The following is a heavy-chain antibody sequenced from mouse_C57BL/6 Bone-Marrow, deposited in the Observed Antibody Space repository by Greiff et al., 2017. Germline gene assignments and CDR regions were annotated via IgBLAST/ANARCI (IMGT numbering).Heavy chain of an antibody. J-gene: IGHJ3*01. CDR1: GYTFTSYW. CDR3: ARGEGYDYDSWFAY. Sequence: QVQLQQPGAELVKPGASVKMSCKASGYTFTSYWITWVKQRPGQGLAWIGDIYPGSGSTNYNEKFKSKATLTVDTSSSTAYMQLSSLTSEDSAVYYCARGEGYDYDSWFAYWGQGTLVTVSA. V-gene: IGHV1-55*01. D-gene: IGHD2-4*01. CDR2: IYPGSGST.